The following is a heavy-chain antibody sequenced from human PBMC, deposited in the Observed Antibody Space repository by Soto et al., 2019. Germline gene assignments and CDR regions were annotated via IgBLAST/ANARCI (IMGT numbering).Heavy chain of an antibody. CDR3: ARELAGYRSGGSCFVVDCFDP. CDR1: GYTFTGYY. J-gene: IGHJ5*02. CDR2: INPNSGGT. D-gene: IGHD2-15*01. Sequence: ASVKVSCKASGYTFTGYYMHWVRQAPGQGLEWMGWINPNSGGTNYAQKFQGRVTMTRDTSISTAYMELSRLRSDDTAVYYCARELAGYRSGGSCFVVDCFDPWGQGTLVTVSS. V-gene: IGHV1-2*02.